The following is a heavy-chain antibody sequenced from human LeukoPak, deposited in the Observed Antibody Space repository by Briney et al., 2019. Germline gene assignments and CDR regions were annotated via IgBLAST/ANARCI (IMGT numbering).Heavy chain of an antibody. J-gene: IGHJ4*02. V-gene: IGHV3-23*01. CDR2: ISGSGGST. CDR1: GFTFSSYG. Sequence: PGGSLRLSCAASGFTFSSYGMSWVRQAPGKGLEWVSAISGSGGSTYYADSVKGRFTISRDNSKNTLYLQMNSLRAEDTAVYYCAKDRVVQLWPDSLADYWGQGTLVTVSS. D-gene: IGHD5-18*01. CDR3: AKDRVVQLWPDSLADY.